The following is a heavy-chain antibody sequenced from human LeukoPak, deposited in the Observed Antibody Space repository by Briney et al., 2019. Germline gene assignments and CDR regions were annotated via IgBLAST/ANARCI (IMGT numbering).Heavy chain of an antibody. D-gene: IGHD6-19*01. J-gene: IGHJ4*02. CDR3: ARVIAVAGNYYFDY. CDR2: INSDGSST. CDR1: GFTFSSYW. Sequence: SGGSLRLSCAASGFTFSSYWMHWVRQAPGKGLVWVSRINSDGSSTSYADSVKGRFTISRDNAKNTLYLRMNSLRAEDTAVYYCARVIAVAGNYYFDYWGQGTLVTVSS. V-gene: IGHV3-74*01.